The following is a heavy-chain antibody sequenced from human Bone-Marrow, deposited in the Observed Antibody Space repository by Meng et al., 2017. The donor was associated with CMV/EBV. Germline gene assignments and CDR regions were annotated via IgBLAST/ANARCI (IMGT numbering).Heavy chain of an antibody. CDR1: GYTFTIYY. V-gene: IGHV1-2*04. CDR3: ARNYDFGSDFDY. Sequence: QVQLVQSGAEVRQPGASVKVSCKASGYTFTIYYMHWVRQAPGQGLEWMGWINPNSGGTNYAQKFQGWVTMTRDTSISTAYMELSRLRSDDTAVYYCARNYDFGSDFDYWGQGTLVTVSS. CDR2: INPNSGGT. J-gene: IGHJ4*02. D-gene: IGHD3-3*01.